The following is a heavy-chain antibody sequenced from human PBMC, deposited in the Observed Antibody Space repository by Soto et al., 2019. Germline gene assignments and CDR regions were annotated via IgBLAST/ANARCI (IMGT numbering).Heavy chain of an antibody. J-gene: IGHJ4*02. D-gene: IGHD1-1*01. CDR1: GFTFSSYA. CDR3: AQRIMGTIGHFDS. Sequence: GGSLRLSCAASGFTFSSYAMSWVRQAPGKGLEWVSSISGIGRSTYYADSVKGRFTISRDNFKNTLFLQMSSLRAEDTAVYYSAQRIMGTIGHFDSWGQGTLVTVSS. CDR2: ISGIGRST. V-gene: IGHV3-23*01.